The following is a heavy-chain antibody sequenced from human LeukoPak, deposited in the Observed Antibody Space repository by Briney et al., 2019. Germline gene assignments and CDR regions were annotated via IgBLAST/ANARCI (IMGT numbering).Heavy chain of an antibody. CDR3: AKDRITMFAGPST. CDR1: GFTFSSYA. V-gene: IGHV3-30*04. J-gene: IGHJ5*02. CDR2: ISYDGSNK. D-gene: IGHD3-10*02. Sequence: GGSLRLSCAASGFTFSSYAMHWVRQAPGKGLEWVAVISYDGSNKYYADSVKGRFTISRDNSKNTLYLQMNSLRAEDTAVYYCAKDRITMFAGPSTWGQGTLVTVSS.